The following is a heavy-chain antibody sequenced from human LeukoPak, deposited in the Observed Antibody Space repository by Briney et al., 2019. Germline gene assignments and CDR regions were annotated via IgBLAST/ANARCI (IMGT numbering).Heavy chain of an antibody. J-gene: IGHJ4*02. CDR2: ISTSGST. CDR3: ARDSTTTWYGQDY. CDR1: GGSISSGSYY. D-gene: IGHD1-26*01. V-gene: IGHV4-61*02. Sequence: SETLSLTCTVSGGSISSGSYYWPWIRQPAGKGLEWIGRISTSGSTNYNPSLKSRITISIDTSKNQFSLKLSSVTAADTALYYCARDSTTTWYGQDYWGQGTLVTVSS.